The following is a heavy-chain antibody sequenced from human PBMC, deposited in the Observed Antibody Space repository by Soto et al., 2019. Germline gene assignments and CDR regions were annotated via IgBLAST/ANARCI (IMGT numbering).Heavy chain of an antibody. CDR1: GYTFTDYY. J-gene: IGHJ5*02. V-gene: IGHV1-2*02. D-gene: IGHD1-20*01. CDR2: INPHTGAT. Sequence: GASVKVSCKASGYTFTDYYVHWVRQAPGQGLEWMGWINPHTGATTYAQKFQGRVIMTGDTSTETAYMELSSLRSEDTAVYYCATDGNNGNNWFDPWGQGTQVTVSS. CDR3: ATDGNNGNNWFDP.